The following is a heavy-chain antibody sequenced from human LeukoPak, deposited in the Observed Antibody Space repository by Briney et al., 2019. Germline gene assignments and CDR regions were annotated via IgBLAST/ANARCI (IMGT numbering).Heavy chain of an antibody. Sequence: PSQTLSLTCTVSGGSISSGGYYWSWIRQPPGKGLEWIGYIYYSGSTNYNPSLKSRVTISVDTSKNQFSLKLSSVTAADTAVYYCASSGSGIAAYRGFDYWGQGTLVTVSS. CDR2: IYYSGST. J-gene: IGHJ4*02. CDR3: ASSGSGIAAYRGFDY. V-gene: IGHV4-61*08. D-gene: IGHD6-13*01. CDR1: GGSISSGGYY.